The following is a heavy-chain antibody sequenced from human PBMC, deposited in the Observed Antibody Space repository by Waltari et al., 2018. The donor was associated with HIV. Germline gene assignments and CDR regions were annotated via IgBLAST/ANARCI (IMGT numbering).Heavy chain of an antibody. CDR2: NNTQTGGT. V-gene: IGHV1-2*02. J-gene: IGHJ3*01. CDR1: GYVFPEKF. Sequence: QARLEQSGAELRKPGASVQVSCKASGYVFPEKFIHWLRQAPGHGLEGVGFNNTQTGGTIIGQTLEGRITMTTDTSMTTAFMELSGLTSDDTAVYYCARGHHNFYGSGGYGDVLDVWGQGTLVTVSS. D-gene: IGHD6-19*01. CDR3: ARGHHNFYGSGGYGDVLDV.